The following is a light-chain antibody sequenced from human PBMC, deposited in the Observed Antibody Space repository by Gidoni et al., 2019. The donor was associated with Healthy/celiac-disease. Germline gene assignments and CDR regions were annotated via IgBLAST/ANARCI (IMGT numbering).Light chain of an antibody. J-gene: IGLJ2*01. V-gene: IGLV3-1*01. CDR3: QAWDSSSVV. CDR2: QDS. CDR1: NLGDKY. Sequence: SYELTQPPSASLFPGQAASITCSGANLGDKYACWYQQKPGQSPVLVIYQDSKRPSGIPERFSGSNAGNTATLTISGTQAMDEADYYCQAWDSSSVVFGGGTKLTVL.